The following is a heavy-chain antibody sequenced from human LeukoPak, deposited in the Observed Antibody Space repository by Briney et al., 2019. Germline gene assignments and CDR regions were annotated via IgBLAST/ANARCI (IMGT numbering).Heavy chain of an antibody. CDR2: ISYDGSNK. Sequence: GGSLRLSCAASGSTFSSYAMHWVRQAPGKGLEWVAVISYDGSNKYYADSVKGRFTISRDNSKNTLYLQMNSLRAEDTAVYYCARVGVGALDYWGQGTLVTVSS. CDR3: ARVGVGALDY. V-gene: IGHV3-30*04. CDR1: GSTFSSYA. D-gene: IGHD1-26*01. J-gene: IGHJ4*02.